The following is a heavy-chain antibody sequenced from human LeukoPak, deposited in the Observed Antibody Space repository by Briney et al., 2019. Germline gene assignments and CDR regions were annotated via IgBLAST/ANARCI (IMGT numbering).Heavy chain of an antibody. CDR2: ISGSGGST. D-gene: IGHD3-10*01. J-gene: IGHJ4*02. CDR1: GFTFSSYA. CDR3: AKSYYYGSGTDY. V-gene: IGHV3-23*01. Sequence: GGSLRLSCAASGFTFSSYAISWVRQAPGKGLEWVSAISGSGGSTYYADSAKGRFTISRDNSKNTLYLQMNSLRAEDTAVYYCAKSYYYGSGTDYWGQGTLVTVSS.